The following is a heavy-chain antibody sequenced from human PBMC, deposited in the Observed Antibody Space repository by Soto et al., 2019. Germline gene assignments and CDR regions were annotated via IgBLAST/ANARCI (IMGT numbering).Heavy chain of an antibody. CDR2: ISSNGGST. CDR1: GFTFSSYA. CDR3: ARTLRLEGDYIWGSYRSPLDY. V-gene: IGHV3-64*01. Sequence: GGSLRLSCAASGFTFSSYAMHWVRQAPGKGLEYVSAISSNGGSTYYANSVKGRFTISRDNSKNTLYLQMGSLRAEDMAVYYCARTLRLEGDYIWGSYRSPLDYWGQGTLVTVSS. J-gene: IGHJ4*02. D-gene: IGHD3-16*02.